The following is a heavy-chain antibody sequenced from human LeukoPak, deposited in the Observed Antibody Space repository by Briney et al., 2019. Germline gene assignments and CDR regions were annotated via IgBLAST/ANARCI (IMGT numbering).Heavy chain of an antibody. D-gene: IGHD2-2*01. CDR1: RFTFSSNW. Sequence: AGSLRLSCAASRFTFSSNWMHWVRQAPGKGLVWVSRINSDGSSSSYADSVTGRSTISRDNAKNTLDLQMNSLRAEDTAVYYCARDGDIVVVPAAIPFDYWGQGTLVTVSS. J-gene: IGHJ4*02. V-gene: IGHV3-74*01. CDR3: ARDGDIVVVPAAIPFDY. CDR2: INSDGSSS.